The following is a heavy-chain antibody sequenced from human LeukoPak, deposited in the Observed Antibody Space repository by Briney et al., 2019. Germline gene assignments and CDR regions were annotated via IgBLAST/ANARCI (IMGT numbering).Heavy chain of an antibody. CDR3: AIYSSGWFSPGHYFDY. V-gene: IGHV3-74*01. CDR2: INSDGSST. Sequence: GGSLRLSCAASGFTFSSYWMHWVRQAPGKGLVWVSRINSDGSSTSYADSVKGRFTISRDNAKNTLYLQMNSLRAEDTAVYYCAIYSSGWFSPGHYFDYWDQGTLVTVS. D-gene: IGHD6-19*01. J-gene: IGHJ4*02. CDR1: GFTFSSYW.